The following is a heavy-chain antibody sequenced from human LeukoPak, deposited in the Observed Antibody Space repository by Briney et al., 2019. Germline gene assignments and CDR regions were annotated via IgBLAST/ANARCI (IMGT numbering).Heavy chain of an antibody. Sequence: GGSLRLSCAASGFTFSSYWMHWVRQAPGKGLVWVSYISGDGSSTTYADSVKGRFTISRDNAKNTLDLQMNSLRAEDTAVYYCARGGWGTSIDYWAQGTLVTVSS. V-gene: IGHV3-74*01. CDR3: ARGGWGTSIDY. D-gene: IGHD1-7*01. CDR2: ISGDGSST. J-gene: IGHJ4*02. CDR1: GFTFSSYW.